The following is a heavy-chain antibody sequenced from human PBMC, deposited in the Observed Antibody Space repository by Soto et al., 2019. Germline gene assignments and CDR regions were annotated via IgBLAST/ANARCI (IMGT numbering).Heavy chain of an antibody. CDR3: GWFGGKFDY. D-gene: IGHD3-3*01. Sequence: QVQLVQSGAEVKKPGASVKVSCKASGYTFTGYYIHWVRQAPGQGLEWMGWINPDSGGTNYVQKFQGRVTMSRDTSISTAYMELSSLRSDDTAVYYCGWFGGKFDYWGQGTLVTVSS. J-gene: IGHJ4*02. CDR2: INPDSGGT. CDR1: GYTFTGYY. V-gene: IGHV1-2*02.